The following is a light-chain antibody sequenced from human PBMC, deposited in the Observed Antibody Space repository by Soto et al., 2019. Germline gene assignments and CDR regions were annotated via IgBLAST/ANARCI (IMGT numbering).Light chain of an antibody. CDR1: QSVLYSSNNKNY. CDR2: WVS. V-gene: IGKV4-1*01. Sequence: DIVMTQSPDSLAVSLGERATINCKSSQSVLYSSNNKNYLAWYQQKPGQPPKLLIYWVSTRESGVPDRFSGRASWTDFTLTISSLQAEDVAVYYCQQYYSTPYTFGQGTKLEIK. CDR3: QQYYSTPYT. J-gene: IGKJ2*01.